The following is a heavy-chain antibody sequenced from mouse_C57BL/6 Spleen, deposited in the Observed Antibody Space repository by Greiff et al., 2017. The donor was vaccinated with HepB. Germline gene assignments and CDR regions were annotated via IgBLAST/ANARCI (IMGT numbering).Heavy chain of an antibody. CDR1: GYSITSGYD. CDR3: ARANWEGFAY. D-gene: IGHD4-1*02. CDR2: ISYSGST. J-gene: IGHJ3*01. Sequence: EVKLMESGPGMVKPSQSLSLTCTVTGYSITSGYDWHWIRHFPGNKLEWMGYISYSGSTNYNPYLKSRISITHDTSKNHFFLKLNSVTTEDTATYYCARANWEGFAYWGQGTLVTVSA. V-gene: IGHV3-1*01.